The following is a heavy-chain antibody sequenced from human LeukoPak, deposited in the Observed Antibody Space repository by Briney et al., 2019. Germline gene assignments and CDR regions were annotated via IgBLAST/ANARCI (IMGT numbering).Heavy chain of an antibody. Sequence: PGGSLRLSCAASGFTFSSYSMNWVRQAPGKGLEWVSSIRSSSSYIYCADSLKGRFTISRDNAKNSLYLQMNSLRAEDSAVYYCARVGARLGAFDIWGQGTMVTVSS. CDR2: IRSSSSYI. CDR3: ARVGARLGAFDI. CDR1: GFTFSSYS. J-gene: IGHJ3*02. V-gene: IGHV3-21*01. D-gene: IGHD6-25*01.